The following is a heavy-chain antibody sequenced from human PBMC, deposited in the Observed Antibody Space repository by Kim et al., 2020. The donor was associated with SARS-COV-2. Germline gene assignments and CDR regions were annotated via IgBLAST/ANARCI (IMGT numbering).Heavy chain of an antibody. CDR2: IYYSGST. V-gene: IGHV4-31*03. D-gene: IGHD3-9*01. CDR3: ARESVDYDIXLGYRXVVYXXXV. J-gene: IGHJ6*01. CDR1: GGSISSGGYY. Sequence: SETLSLTCTVSGGSISSGGYYWSWIRQHPGXXXEWIXYIYYSGSTYYNPSLKSRXXISVXXSKNXXSLRXSSVXXADTXVYYXARESVDYDIXLGYRXVVYXXXVWXXXTTVXVSS.